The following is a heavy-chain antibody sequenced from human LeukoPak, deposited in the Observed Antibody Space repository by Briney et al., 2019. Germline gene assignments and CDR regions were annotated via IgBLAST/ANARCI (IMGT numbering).Heavy chain of an antibody. CDR3: ARGRYSSSWLQP. D-gene: IGHD6-13*01. CDR1: GGSFSGYY. CDR2: INHSGST. J-gene: IGHJ5*02. V-gene: IGHV4-34*01. Sequence: SETLSLTCAVYGGSFSGYYWSWIRQPPGKGLEWIGEINHSGSTNHNPSLKSRVTISVDTSKNQFSLKLSSVTAADTAVYYCARGRYSSSWLQPWGQGTLVTVSS.